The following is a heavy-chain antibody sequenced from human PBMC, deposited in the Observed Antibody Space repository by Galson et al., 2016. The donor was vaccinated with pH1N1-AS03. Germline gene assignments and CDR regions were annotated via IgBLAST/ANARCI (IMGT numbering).Heavy chain of an antibody. D-gene: IGHD1-26*01. V-gene: IGHV3-7*01. CDR3: ARSIVGRFTYYLDK. J-gene: IGHJ4*02. CDR2: IKEDGSEK. Sequence: SLRLSCAASGFTFRSYWMSWVRQAPGKGLEWVANIKEDGSEKYFVASVKGRFTISRDNAKNSLYLQMNSLRAEDTAVYYCARSIVGRFTYYLDKWGQGTQVTVSS. CDR1: GFTFRSYW.